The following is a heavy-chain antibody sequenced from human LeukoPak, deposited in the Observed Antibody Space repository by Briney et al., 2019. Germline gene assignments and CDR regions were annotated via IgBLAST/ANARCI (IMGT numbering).Heavy chain of an antibody. CDR2: IYYSGST. V-gene: IGHV4-59*01. J-gene: IGHJ4*02. D-gene: IGHD6-19*01. Sequence: SETLSLTCTVSGGSISSYYWSWIRQPPGKGLEWTGYIYYSGSTNYNPSLKSRVTISVDTSKNQFSLKLSSVTAADTAVYYCARVTVAGEADYWGQGTLVTVSS. CDR1: GGSISSYY. CDR3: ARVTVAGEADY.